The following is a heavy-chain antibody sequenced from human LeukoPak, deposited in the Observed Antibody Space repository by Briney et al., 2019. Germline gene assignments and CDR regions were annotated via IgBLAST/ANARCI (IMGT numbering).Heavy chain of an antibody. CDR3: ARGRKTYYDSSGLNDY. CDR1: GGSFSGYY. V-gene: IGHV4-34*01. CDR2: INHSGST. D-gene: IGHD3-22*01. J-gene: IGHJ4*02. Sequence: SETLSLTCAVYGGSFSGYYWSWIRQPPGKGLEWIGEINHSGSTNYNPSLKSRVTISVDTSKNQFSLKLSSVTAADTAVYYCARGRKTYYDSSGLNDYWGLGTLVTVSS.